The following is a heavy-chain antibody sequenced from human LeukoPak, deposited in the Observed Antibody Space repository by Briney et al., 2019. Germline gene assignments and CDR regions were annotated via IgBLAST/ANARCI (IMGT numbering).Heavy chain of an antibody. D-gene: IGHD6-19*01. CDR3: ARDRAAGHQWLVPY. J-gene: IGHJ4*02. V-gene: IGHV3-30*04. CDR2: ISYDGSNK. CDR1: GFTFSSYA. Sequence: GGSLRLSCAASGFTFSSYAMHWVRQAPGKGLEWVAVISYDGSNKYYADSVKGRFTISRDNSKNTLYLQMNSLRAEDTVVYYCARDRAAGHQWLVPYWGQGTLVTVSS.